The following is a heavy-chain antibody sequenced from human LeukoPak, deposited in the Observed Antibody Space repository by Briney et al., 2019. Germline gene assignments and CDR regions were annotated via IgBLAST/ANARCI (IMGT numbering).Heavy chain of an antibody. J-gene: IGHJ5*02. CDR2: INHSGST. V-gene: IGHV4-34*01. D-gene: IGHD2-2*02. CDR3: ARGPIWHRKFDP. CDR1: GGSFSGYH. Sequence: SETLSLTCAVYGGSFSGYHWSWIRQPPGKGLEWIGEINHSGSTNYNPSLKSRVTISVDTSKNQFSLKLSSVTAADTAVYYCARGPIWHRKFDPWGQGTLVTVSS.